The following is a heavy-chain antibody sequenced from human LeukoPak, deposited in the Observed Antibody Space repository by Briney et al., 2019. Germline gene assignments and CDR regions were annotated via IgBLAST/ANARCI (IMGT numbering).Heavy chain of an antibody. CDR3: ARPPVGSGSYYGD. CDR2: IYPGDSDA. D-gene: IGHD3-10*01. Sequence: GESLKISCKGSGYSFSSYWIAWVRQMPGKGLEWMGIIYPGDSDARYSPSFQGQVIISVDRSINTAYLQWSSLKASDTAMYYCARPPVGSGSYYGDWGQGTLVTVSS. J-gene: IGHJ4*02. CDR1: GYSFSSYW. V-gene: IGHV5-51*01.